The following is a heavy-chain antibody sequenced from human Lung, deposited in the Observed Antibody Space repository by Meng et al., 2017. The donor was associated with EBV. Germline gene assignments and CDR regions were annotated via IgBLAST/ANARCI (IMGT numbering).Heavy chain of an antibody. CDR2: ISTYNDNP. Sequence: QIQLVQSGPEVKKPGASVKVSCKASGYTFSSYGFTWVRQAPGQGLEWLGWISTYNDNPKYAQKVQGRVTMTADTSTSTAYMELRSLTSDDTAVYYCARDLWPHIVVVTAPSEFWGQGTLVTVSS. D-gene: IGHD2-21*02. J-gene: IGHJ4*02. CDR3: ARDLWPHIVVVTAPSEF. V-gene: IGHV1-18*01. CDR1: GYTFSSYG.